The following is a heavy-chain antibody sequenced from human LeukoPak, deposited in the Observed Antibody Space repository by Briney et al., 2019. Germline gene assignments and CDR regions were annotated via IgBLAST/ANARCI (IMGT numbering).Heavy chain of an antibody. J-gene: IGHJ4*02. CDR2: ISYDGSNK. V-gene: IGHV3-30-3*01. CDR1: GFTFSSYA. D-gene: IGHD4-23*01. CDR3: AKRGVVTASYYFDY. Sequence: GGSLRLSCAASGFTFSSYAMHWVRQAPGKGLEWVAVISYDGSNKYYADSVKGRFTISRDNSKNTLYLQMNSLRAEDTAVYYCAKRGVVTASYYFDYWGQGTLVTVSS.